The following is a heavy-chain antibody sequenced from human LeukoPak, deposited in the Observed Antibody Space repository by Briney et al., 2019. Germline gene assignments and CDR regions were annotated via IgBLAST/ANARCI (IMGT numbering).Heavy chain of an antibody. CDR2: INPNSGGT. D-gene: IGHD1-26*01. CDR3: ARDRRGSYYNWFDP. Sequence: ASVRVSCKASGYTFTGYYMHWVRQAPGQGLEWMGWINPNSGGTNYAQKFQGRVTMTRDTSISTAYMELSRLRSDDTAVYYCARDRRGSYYNWFDPWGQGTLVTVSS. V-gene: IGHV1-2*02. J-gene: IGHJ5*02. CDR1: GYTFTGYY.